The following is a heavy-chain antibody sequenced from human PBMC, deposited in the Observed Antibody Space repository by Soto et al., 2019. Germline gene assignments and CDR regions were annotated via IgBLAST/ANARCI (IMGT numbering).Heavy chain of an antibody. CDR2: IIPMLSMS. CDR1: GGTFNSYT. V-gene: IGHV1-69*02. D-gene: IGHD3-10*01. J-gene: IGHJ4*02. CDR3: ATSYGSGSRPFDY. Sequence: QVQLVQSGAEVKKSGSSVIVSCKASGGTFNSYTLSWVRQAPGQRLEWMGRIIPMLSMSTYAQKFQGRVSIIADKSTNAVYLDLSSLRSDDTAIYYCATSYGSGSRPFDYWGQGTLVTVSS.